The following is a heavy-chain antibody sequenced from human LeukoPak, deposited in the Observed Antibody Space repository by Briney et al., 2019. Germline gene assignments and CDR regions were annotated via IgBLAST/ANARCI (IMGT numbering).Heavy chain of an antibody. D-gene: IGHD4-17*01. CDR2: ISYDGSNK. CDR3: VRAEFDY. J-gene: IGHJ4*02. Sequence: GGSLRLSCAASGFTFSSYGMHWVRQAPGKGLEWVAVISYDGSNKYYADSVKGRFTISGDNSKNTLYLQMNSLRAEDTAVYYCVRAEFDYWGQGTLVSVSS. CDR1: GFTFSSYG. V-gene: IGHV3-30*03.